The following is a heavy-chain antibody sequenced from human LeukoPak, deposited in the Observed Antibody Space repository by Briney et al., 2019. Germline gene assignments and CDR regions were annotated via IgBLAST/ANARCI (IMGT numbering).Heavy chain of an antibody. CDR2: IFHSGRT. J-gene: IGHJ6*03. V-gene: IGHV4-59*12. CDR1: GGSISSYY. CDR3: ARDRVAGWNPRYYYMDV. D-gene: IGHD1-1*01. Sequence: SETLSLICTVSGGSISSYYWSWIRQSPGKGLEWFGYIFHSGRTNYTPSLKSRVTIFVDTSKNQFSLKLSSVTAADTAVYYCARDRVAGWNPRYYYMDVWGKGTTVTVSS.